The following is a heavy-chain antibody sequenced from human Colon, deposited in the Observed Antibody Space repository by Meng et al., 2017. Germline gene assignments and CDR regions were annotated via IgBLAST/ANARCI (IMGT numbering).Heavy chain of an antibody. Sequence: ASVKVSCKASGYTFSSYAMNWVRQAPGQGLEWMGWINTNTGNPTYAQGFTGRFVFSLDTSVSTAYLQISSLKAEDTAVYYCARGRGTYVYYYYGMDVWGQGTTVTVSS. D-gene: IGHD3-10*02. CDR2: INTNTGNP. J-gene: IGHJ6*02. CDR3: ARGRGTYVYYYYGMDV. V-gene: IGHV7-4-1*02. CDR1: GYTFSSYA.